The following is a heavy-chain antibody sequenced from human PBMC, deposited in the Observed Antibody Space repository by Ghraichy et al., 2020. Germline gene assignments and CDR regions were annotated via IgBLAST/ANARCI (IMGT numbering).Heavy chain of an antibody. CDR1: GGSFTTYY. D-gene: IGHD3-3*01. CDR2: AHSSGSA. J-gene: IGHJ5*02. CDR3: QRITMALREFDP. Sequence: SETLSLTCTVSGGSFTTYYWSWIRQPPGKGLQWIGYAHSSGSAYYNRSLKSRVTISVDTSNNHFSLKLKSVTAADTAVYYCQRITMALREFDPWGQGTLVIVSS. V-gene: IGHV4-59*01.